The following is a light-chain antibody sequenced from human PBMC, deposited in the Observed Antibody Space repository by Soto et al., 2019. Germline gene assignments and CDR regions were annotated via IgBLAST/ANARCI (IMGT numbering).Light chain of an antibody. CDR3: GTWDSSLSAGV. CDR2: ENN. V-gene: IGLV1-51*02. J-gene: IGLJ2*01. CDR1: SSNIGNNY. Sequence: QPVLTQPPSVSAAPGQKVTLSCSGSSSNIGNNYVSWYQQLPGTAPKLLIYENNKRPSGIPDRFSGSKSGTSATLGITGLQTGDEADYYCGTWDSSLSAGVFGGGTKVTVL.